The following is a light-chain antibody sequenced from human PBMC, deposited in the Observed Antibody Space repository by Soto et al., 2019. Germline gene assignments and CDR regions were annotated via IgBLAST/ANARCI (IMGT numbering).Light chain of an antibody. CDR1: QSVSSD. CDR2: GAF. J-gene: IGKJ4*01. V-gene: IGKV3-15*01. Sequence: EIVMTQSPATLSMFPGERATLSCRASQSVSSDLGWYQQKPGQAPRLLIHGAFIRAAGVPARFSGSGSGTEFTLTISSLQSEDSAVYYCQQYNDWPITFGGGTKVDIK. CDR3: QQYNDWPIT.